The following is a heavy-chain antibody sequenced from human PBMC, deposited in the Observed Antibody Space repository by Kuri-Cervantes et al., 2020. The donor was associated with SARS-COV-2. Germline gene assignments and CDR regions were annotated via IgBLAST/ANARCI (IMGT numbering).Heavy chain of an antibody. D-gene: IGHD2/OR15-2a*01. CDR2: INHSGST. CDR1: GGSFSGYY. V-gene: IGHV4-34*01. J-gene: IGHJ4*02. Sequence: GSLRLSCAAYGGSFSGYYWSWIRQPPGKGLEWIGEINHSGSTNYNPSLKSRVTISVDTSKNQFSLKLSSVTAADTAVYYCARAVKRFDYWGQGTLVTVSS. CDR3: ARAVKRFDY.